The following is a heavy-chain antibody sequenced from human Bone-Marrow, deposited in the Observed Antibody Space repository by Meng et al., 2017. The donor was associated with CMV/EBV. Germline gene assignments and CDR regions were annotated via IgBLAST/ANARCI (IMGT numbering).Heavy chain of an antibody. V-gene: IGHV3-53*01. D-gene: IGHD5-18*01. CDR1: GFTVSSNY. CDR3: ARNTAMAHYGKDV. J-gene: IGHJ6*02. CDR2: IYSGGST. Sequence: GESLKIPCAASGFTVSSNYMSWVRQAPGKGLEWVSVIYSGGSTYYADSVKGRFTISRDNSKNTLYLQMNSLRAEDTAVYYCARNTAMAHYGKDVCGQGTTVTVSS.